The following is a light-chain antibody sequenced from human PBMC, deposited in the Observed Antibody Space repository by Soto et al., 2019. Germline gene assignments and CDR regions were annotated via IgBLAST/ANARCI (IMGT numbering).Light chain of an antibody. Sequence: EIILTQSPATLSVSPGQRANVSCRASQDIGSSLALYQRPPGQPPRLLIQHASVTVTSVPDRFRGTGSGTEFSLTISSLQSEDFAVYFCHQYIDWPPRYTFGQATRLEI. J-gene: IGKJ2*01. V-gene: IGKV3-15*01. CDR3: HQYIDWPPRYT. CDR2: HAS. CDR1: QDIGSS.